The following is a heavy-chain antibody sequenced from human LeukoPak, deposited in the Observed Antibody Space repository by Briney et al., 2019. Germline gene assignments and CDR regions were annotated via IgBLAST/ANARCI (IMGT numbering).Heavy chain of an antibody. CDR1: GGSISSGGYY. Sequence: SETLSLTCTVSGGSISSGGYYWSWIRQPPGTGLEWIGYIYYSGSTNYNPSLKSRVTISVDTSKNQFSLKLSSVTAADTAVYYCARDVGGWYDYWGQGTLVTVSS. CDR3: ARDVGGWYDY. J-gene: IGHJ4*02. V-gene: IGHV4-61*08. CDR2: IYYSGST. D-gene: IGHD6-19*01.